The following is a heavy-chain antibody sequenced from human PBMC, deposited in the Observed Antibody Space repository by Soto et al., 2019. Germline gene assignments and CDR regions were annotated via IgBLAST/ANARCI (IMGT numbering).Heavy chain of an antibody. CDR1: GYLFTSHG. V-gene: IGHV1-18*04. D-gene: IGHD1-26*01. Sequence: ASVKVSCKASGYLFTSHGISWVRQAPGQGLEWMGWINAYNGNTKYTQKVQGRITMTTDTSTSTAYMELRSLRSDDTAVYYCARDGLGGVVGPTMFDLDYWGQGTLVTVSS. J-gene: IGHJ4*02. CDR3: ARDGLGGVVGPTMFDLDY. CDR2: INAYNGNT.